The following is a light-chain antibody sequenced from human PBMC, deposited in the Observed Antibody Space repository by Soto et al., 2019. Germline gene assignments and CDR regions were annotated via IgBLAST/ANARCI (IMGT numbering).Light chain of an antibody. Sequence: QSVLTQPPSVSGAPGQRVTISCTGSSSNIGAGYEVHWYQQLPGTAPKLLIYLNINRPSGVPDRFSGSKSGTSASLAITGLQAEDEADYYCQSYDSSLSGDVVFGGGTQLTVL. CDR1: SSNIGAGYE. J-gene: IGLJ2*01. CDR2: LNI. V-gene: IGLV1-40*01. CDR3: QSYDSSLSGDVV.